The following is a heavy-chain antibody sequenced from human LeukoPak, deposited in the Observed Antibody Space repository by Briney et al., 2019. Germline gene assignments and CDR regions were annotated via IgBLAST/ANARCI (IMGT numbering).Heavy chain of an antibody. J-gene: IGHJ3*02. CDR2: IKRDGSQE. V-gene: IGHV3-7*01. CDR1: GFSFSSYW. D-gene: IGHD2-15*01. CDR3: ARGCYGCDAFDI. Sequence: GGSLRLSCAASGFSFSSYWMTWVRQAPGKGLEWVANIKRDGSQEHYVDSVKGRFTISRDNTKNSLYLQMNSLRAEDTAVYYCARGCYGCDAFDIWGQGTMVTVSS.